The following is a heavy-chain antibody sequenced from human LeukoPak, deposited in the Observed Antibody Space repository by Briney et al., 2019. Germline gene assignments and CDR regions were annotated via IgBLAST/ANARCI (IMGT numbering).Heavy chain of an antibody. CDR3: GRDIVDGGDDY. V-gene: IGHV3-7*01. J-gene: IGHJ4*02. CDR2: IEEDGSVK. Sequence: GGSLRLSCVASGFTFTKHWMSWVRQAPGKGLEWVANIEEDGSVKNYMDSVKGRFTISRDNAKNSVSLQMNSLRAEDTAVYYCGRDIVDGGDDYWGQGTLVTVSS. D-gene: IGHD2-21*02. CDR1: GFTFTKHW.